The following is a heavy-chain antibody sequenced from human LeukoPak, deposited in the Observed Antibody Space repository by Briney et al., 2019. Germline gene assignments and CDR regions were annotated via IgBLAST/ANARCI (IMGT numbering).Heavy chain of an antibody. D-gene: IGHD3-9*01. CDR2: IKQDGSEK. Sequence: GGSLRLSCAASGFTFSNYWMTWVRQAPGKGLEWVANIKQDGSEKNYVDSVKGRFTISRDNAKNSLFLQMNSLRAEDTAVYYCERGRSHYDILTGYYRRYYFDYWGQGTLVTVSS. J-gene: IGHJ4*02. V-gene: IGHV3-7*05. CDR3: ERGRSHYDILTGYYRRYYFDY. CDR1: GFTFSNYW.